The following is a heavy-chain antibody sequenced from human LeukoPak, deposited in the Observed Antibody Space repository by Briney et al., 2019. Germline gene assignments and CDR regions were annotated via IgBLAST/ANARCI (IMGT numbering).Heavy chain of an antibody. CDR2: IFPADSDI. CDR1: GYSFSSHW. D-gene: IGHD2-21*02. Sequence: GESLKISYKGSGYSFSSHWIGWVRQMPGKGLEWMGVIFPADSDIKYSPSFQGQVTISVDKSISTAYLQWSSLKASDTAMYYCARHPSVVTPYYFDSWGQGTLVTVSS. J-gene: IGHJ4*02. CDR3: ARHPSVVTPYYFDS. V-gene: IGHV5-51*01.